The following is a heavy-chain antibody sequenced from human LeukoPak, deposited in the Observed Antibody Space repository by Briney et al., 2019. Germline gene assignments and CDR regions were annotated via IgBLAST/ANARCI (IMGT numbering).Heavy chain of an antibody. CDR3: ARHGEAVALRGSFDY. V-gene: IGHV4-34*01. J-gene: IGHJ4*02. Sequence: SETLSLTCAVYGGSFSGYYWSWIRQPPGKGLEWIGGINHSGSTNYNPSLKSRVTISVDTSKNQFSLKLSSVTAADTAVYYCARHGEAVALRGSFDYWGQGTLVTVSS. CDR2: INHSGST. D-gene: IGHD6-19*01. CDR1: GGSFSGYY.